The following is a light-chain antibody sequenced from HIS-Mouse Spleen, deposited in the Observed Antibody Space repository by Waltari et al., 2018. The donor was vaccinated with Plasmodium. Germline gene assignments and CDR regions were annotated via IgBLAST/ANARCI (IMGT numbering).Light chain of an antibody. CDR1: QLGDRD. V-gene: IGLV3-1*01. J-gene: IGLJ3*02. Sequence: SYELTQPPSVSLSPGQTASIPCCGDQLGDRDACWYPQKPGQPPVLVIYQDSKRPSGIPERFSGSNSGNTATLTISGTQAMDEADYYCQAWDSSTAVFGGGTKLTVL. CDR2: QDS. CDR3: QAWDSSTAV.